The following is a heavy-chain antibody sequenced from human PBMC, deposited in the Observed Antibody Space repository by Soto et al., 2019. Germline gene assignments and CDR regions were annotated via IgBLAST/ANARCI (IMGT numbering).Heavy chain of an antibody. Sequence: PSETLSLTCTVSGGSISSGGYYWSWIRQHPGKGLEWIGYIYYSGSTYYNPSLKSRVTISVDTSKNQFSLKLSSVTAADTAVYYCARGIAVAGLFDYWGQGTLVTVSS. CDR2: IYYSGST. CDR1: GGSISSGGYY. V-gene: IGHV4-31*03. CDR3: ARGIAVAGLFDY. D-gene: IGHD6-19*01. J-gene: IGHJ4*02.